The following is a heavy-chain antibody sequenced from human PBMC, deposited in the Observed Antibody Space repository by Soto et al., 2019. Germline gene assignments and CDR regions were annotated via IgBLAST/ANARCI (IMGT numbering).Heavy chain of an antibody. CDR3: AKDALGDYFYYGMDV. V-gene: IGHV3-23*01. CDR2: ISDSGGRT. CDR1: GFTFNNYA. Sequence: EVQLLESGGGLVQPGGSLRLSCAVSGFTFNNYAMNWVRQAPGKGLEWVSSISDSGGRTYYADSVKGRFNISRDNSKNTLYLQMNSMRAEDTAIYYCAKDALGDYFYYGMDVWGQGTTVTVSS. J-gene: IGHJ6*02.